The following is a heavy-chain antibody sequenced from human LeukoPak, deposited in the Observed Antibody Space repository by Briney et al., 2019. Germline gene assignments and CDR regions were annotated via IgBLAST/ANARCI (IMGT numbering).Heavy chain of an antibody. Sequence: GGSLRLSCAASGFTFSSYNMNWVRQAPGKGLEWVSSISSSSSYIYYADSVKGRFTISRDNAKGSLYLQMNSLRAEDTAVYYCTRDRSRGNLDYWGQGTLVTVSS. CDR2: ISSSSSYI. CDR3: TRDRSRGNLDY. CDR1: GFTFSSYN. D-gene: IGHD3-16*01. V-gene: IGHV3-21*04. J-gene: IGHJ4*02.